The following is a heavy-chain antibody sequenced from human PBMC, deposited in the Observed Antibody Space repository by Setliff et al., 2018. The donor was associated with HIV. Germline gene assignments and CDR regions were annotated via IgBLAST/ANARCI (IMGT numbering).Heavy chain of an antibody. V-gene: IGHV4-39*07. D-gene: IGHD3-22*01. Sequence: SETLSLTCSVSGTSLSSSDFYWGWIRQPPGKGLEWIGSIYSSGSPSYNPSLSSRLTVSVDTSKNQVSLRLSSVTAADTAVYYCARAPLYDTSGHYSWFYFDYWGQGTLVTVSS. CDR1: GTSLSSSDFY. CDR2: IYSSGSP. J-gene: IGHJ4*02. CDR3: ARAPLYDTSGHYSWFYFDY.